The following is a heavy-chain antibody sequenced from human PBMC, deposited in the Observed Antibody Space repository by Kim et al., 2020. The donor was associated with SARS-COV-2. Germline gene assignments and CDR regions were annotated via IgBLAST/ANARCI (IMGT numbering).Heavy chain of an antibody. CDR3: AKARGQQQLVLSYFDY. Sequence: GGSLRLSCAASGFTFSSYAMSWVRQAPGKGLEWVSAISGSGGSTYYADSVKGRFTISRDNSKNTLYLQMNSLRAEDTAVYYCAKARGQQQLVLSYFDYWGQGTLVTVSS. J-gene: IGHJ4*02. CDR1: GFTFSSYA. D-gene: IGHD6-13*01. CDR2: ISGSGGST. V-gene: IGHV3-23*01.